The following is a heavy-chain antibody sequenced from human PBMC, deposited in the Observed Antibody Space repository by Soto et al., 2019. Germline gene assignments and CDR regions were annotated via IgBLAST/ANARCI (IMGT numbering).Heavy chain of an antibody. CDR2: ISGYNDDR. J-gene: IGHJ4*02. V-gene: IGHV1-18*01. CDR3: ARASRAYGDCDY. CDR1: GYPFTTYG. Sequence: QVQLMQSGAEVKKPGASVRVSCKASGYPFTTYGISWVRQAPGQGPEWMGWISGYNDDRNYAQKFRGRVTMTIDTSTSTAFMDRRSLRPDASAVYYCARASRAYGDCDYLCQGTLVTVSS. D-gene: IGHD4-17*01.